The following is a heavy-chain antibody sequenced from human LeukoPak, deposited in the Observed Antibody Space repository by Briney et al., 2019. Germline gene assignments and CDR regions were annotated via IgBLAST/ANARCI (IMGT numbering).Heavy chain of an antibody. V-gene: IGHV3-48*02. Sequence: GGSLRLSCAASGFTFSNAWMNWVRQTPGKGLEWISYISSSSTTIYYADSVKGRFTISRDNAKNSLDLQMNSLRDEDTAVYYCARGRSGWYFDLWGRGTLVTVSS. CDR1: GFTFSNAW. J-gene: IGHJ2*01. CDR3: ARGRSGWYFDL. D-gene: IGHD3-10*01. CDR2: ISSSSTTI.